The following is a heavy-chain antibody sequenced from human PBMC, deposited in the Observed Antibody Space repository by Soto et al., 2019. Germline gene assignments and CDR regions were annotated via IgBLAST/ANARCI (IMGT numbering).Heavy chain of an antibody. V-gene: IGHV1-24*01. J-gene: IGHJ6*02. CDR3: ATDQAAAGRNYYYYGMDV. D-gene: IGHD6-13*01. CDR1: GYTLTELS. CDR2: FDPEDGET. Sequence: ASVKVSCKVSGYTLTELSMHWVRQAPGKGLEWMGGFDPEDGETIYAQKFQGRVTMTEDTSTDTAYMELSSLRSEDTAVYYCATDQAAAGRNYYYYGMDVWGQGTTVTVSS.